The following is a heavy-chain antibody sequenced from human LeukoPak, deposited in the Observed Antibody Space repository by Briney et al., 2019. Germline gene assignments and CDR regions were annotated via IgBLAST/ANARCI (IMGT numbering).Heavy chain of an antibody. CDR3: ARDIRLSARPWYFDP. CDR1: GFTVSSNY. Sequence: PGGSLRLSCAASGFTVSSNYMSWVRQAPGKGLEWVSVIYSGGSTYYADSVKGRFTISRDNSKNTLYLQMNSLRAEDTAVYYCARDIRLSARPWYFDPWGRGTLVTVSS. CDR2: IYSGGST. J-gene: IGHJ2*01. D-gene: IGHD2-8*01. V-gene: IGHV3-53*01.